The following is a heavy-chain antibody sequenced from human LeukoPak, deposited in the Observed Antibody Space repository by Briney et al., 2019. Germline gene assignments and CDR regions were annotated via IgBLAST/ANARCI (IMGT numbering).Heavy chain of an antibody. CDR1: GFIFTSYD. D-gene: IGHD3-3*01. CDR3: ARGPVMEDYYYYYMDV. CDR2: MNPNSGNT. J-gene: IGHJ6*03. V-gene: IGHV1-8*01. Sequence: ASVKVSCKASGFIFTSYDINWVRQATGQGLEWMGWMNPNSGNTGYAQKFQGRATMTRNTSISTAYMELSSLRSEDTAVYYCARGPVMEDYYYYYMDVWGKGTTITVSS.